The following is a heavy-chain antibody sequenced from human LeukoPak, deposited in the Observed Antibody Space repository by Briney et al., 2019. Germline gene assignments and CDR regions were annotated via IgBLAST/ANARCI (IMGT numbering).Heavy chain of an antibody. CDR2: IIPILGIA. CDR1: GGTFSSYT. V-gene: IGHV1-69*02. J-gene: IGHJ4*02. CDR3: AYNWNDDYFDY. Sequence: SVKVSCKASGGTFSSYTISWVRQAPGQGLDWMGRIIPILGIANYAQKFQGRVTITADKSTSTAYMELSSLRSEDTAVYYCAYNWNDDYFDYWGQGTLVTVSS. D-gene: IGHD1-20*01.